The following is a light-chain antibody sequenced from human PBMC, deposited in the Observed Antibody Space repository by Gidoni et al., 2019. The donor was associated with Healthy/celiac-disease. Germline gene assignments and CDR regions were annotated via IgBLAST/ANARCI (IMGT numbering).Light chain of an antibody. Sequence: EIVMTQSPATLSVSPGERATLSCRANQSVSSNLAWYQQKPGQAPRLLIYGASTRATGIPARFSGSGSGTEFTLTISSLQSEDFAVYYCQQYNNRLTFXGXTKVEIK. J-gene: IGKJ4*01. CDR2: GAS. V-gene: IGKV3-15*01. CDR1: QSVSSN. CDR3: QQYNNRLT.